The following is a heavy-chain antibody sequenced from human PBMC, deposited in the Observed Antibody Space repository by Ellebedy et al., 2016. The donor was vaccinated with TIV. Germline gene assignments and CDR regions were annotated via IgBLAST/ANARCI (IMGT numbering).Heavy chain of an antibody. V-gene: IGHV3-30*03. Sequence: GESLKISXSPSGFTFSNYNMNWVRQAPGKGLEWVAMISYDGSNTFYADSVKGRFTISRDNSRRALYLQMTSLTKEDTAVYYCAREVGIRADYWGQGTLVTVSS. D-gene: IGHD1-26*01. J-gene: IGHJ4*02. CDR2: ISYDGSNT. CDR3: AREVGIRADY. CDR1: GFTFSNYN.